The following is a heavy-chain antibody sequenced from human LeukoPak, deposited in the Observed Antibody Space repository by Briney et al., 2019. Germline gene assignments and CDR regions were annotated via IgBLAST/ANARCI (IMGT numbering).Heavy chain of an antibody. CDR3: AHRRYYDNRWFDP. CDR2: IDGDDAQ. V-gene: IGHV2-5*02. D-gene: IGHD3-22*01. J-gene: IGHJ5*02. CDR1: GFSLSTSDMA. Sequence: SGPTLVNPTQTLTLTCTFSGFSLSTSDMAVGWIRQPPGKALQWLALIDGDDAQHYSPSLKSRLTIAKDTSKNEVVLTMTNMDPVDTATYYCAHRRYYDNRWFDPWGQGTLVTVSS.